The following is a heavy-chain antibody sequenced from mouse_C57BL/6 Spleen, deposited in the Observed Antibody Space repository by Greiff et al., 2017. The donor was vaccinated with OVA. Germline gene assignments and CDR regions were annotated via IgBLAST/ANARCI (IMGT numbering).Heavy chain of an antibody. CDR3: ARGGGPYYAMDY. Sequence: EVQLQQSGPELVKPGASVKISCKASGYTFTDYYMNWVKQSHGKSLEWIGDINPNNGGTSYNQKFKGKATLTVDKSSSTAYMELRSLTSEDSAVYYCARGGGPYYAMDYWGQGTSVTVSS. J-gene: IGHJ4*01. V-gene: IGHV1-26*01. CDR1: GYTFTDYY. CDR2: INPNNGGT.